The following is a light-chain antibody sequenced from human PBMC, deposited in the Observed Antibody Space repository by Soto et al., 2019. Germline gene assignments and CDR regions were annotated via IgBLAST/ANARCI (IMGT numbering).Light chain of an antibody. V-gene: IGKV1-39*01. CDR2: AAS. CDR3: QENYNTVWT. CDR1: QSISIY. Sequence: DIQVTQTPSSLSASVGDRVTITCRASQSISIYLNWYQQRPNKAPKLLIYAASSLQSGVPSRFSGSGSGTDFTLTINSLQPEDFATYYCQENYNTVWTFGQGTKVDIK. J-gene: IGKJ1*01.